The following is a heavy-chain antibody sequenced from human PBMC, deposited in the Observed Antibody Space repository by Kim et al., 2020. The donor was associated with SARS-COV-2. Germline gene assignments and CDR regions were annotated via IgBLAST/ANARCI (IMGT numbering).Heavy chain of an antibody. CDR3: ARHPTGSWFDP. Sequence: SETLSLTCTVSGGSISSSSYYWGWIRQPPGKGLEWIGSIYYSGSTYYNPSLKSRVTISVDTSKNQFSLKLSSVTAADTAVYYCARHPTGSWFDPWGQGTLVTVSS. D-gene: IGHD3-10*01. J-gene: IGHJ5*02. CDR2: IYYSGST. CDR1: GGSISSSSYY. V-gene: IGHV4-39*01.